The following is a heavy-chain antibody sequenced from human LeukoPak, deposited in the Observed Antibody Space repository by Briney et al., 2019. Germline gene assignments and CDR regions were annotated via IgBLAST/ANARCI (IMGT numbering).Heavy chain of an antibody. V-gene: IGHV3-21*01. D-gene: IGHD6-13*01. J-gene: IGHJ4*02. CDR3: TRDFIAATGGIDY. Sequence: GGSLRLSCAGSGFSFSSYSMNWVRQAPGKGLEWVSSISSSSSYIYYADSMKSRFTISRDNAKNSLYLQMNSLGAEDTAVYYCTRDFIAATGGIDYWGQGTLVTVSS. CDR2: ISSSSSYI. CDR1: GFSFSSYS.